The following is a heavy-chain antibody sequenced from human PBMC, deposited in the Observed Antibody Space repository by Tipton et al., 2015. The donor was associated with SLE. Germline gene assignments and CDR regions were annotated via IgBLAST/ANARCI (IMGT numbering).Heavy chain of an antibody. Sequence: SLRLSCAASGFTFSSYAMHWVRQAPGKGLEYVSAISSNGGSTYYADSVKGRFTISRDNSKNTLYLQMSSLRAEDTAVYYCVKDKLRFLEGLDYWGQGTLVTVSS. V-gene: IGHV3-64D*06. CDR2: ISSNGGST. CDR1: GFTFSSYA. CDR3: VKDKLRFLEGLDY. J-gene: IGHJ4*02. D-gene: IGHD3-3*01.